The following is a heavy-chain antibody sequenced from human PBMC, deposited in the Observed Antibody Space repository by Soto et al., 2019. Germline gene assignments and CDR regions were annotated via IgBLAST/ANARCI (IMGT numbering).Heavy chain of an antibody. Sequence: QLQLQESGPGLVKPSETLSLTCTVSGGSISSSSYYWGWIRQPPGKVLEWIGSIYYSGTTYYNPSLKSRVTISVDTSKNQFSLKLSSAPAADTAVYYCARHGKLGWNWFDPWGQGTLVTVSS. J-gene: IGHJ5*02. V-gene: IGHV4-39*01. D-gene: IGHD3-3*02. CDR3: ARHGKLGWNWFDP. CDR2: IYYSGTT. CDR1: GGSISSSSYY.